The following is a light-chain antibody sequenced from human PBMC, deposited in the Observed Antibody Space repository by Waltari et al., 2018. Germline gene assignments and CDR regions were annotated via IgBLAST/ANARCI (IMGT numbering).Light chain of an antibody. CDR1: NSNIGSNS. CDR3: ATWDDSQRV. V-gene: IGLV1-44*01. CDR2: GND. J-gene: IGLJ1*01. Sequence: QSVLTQPPSASGTPGQRVTISCSGSNSNIGSNSVCWFQQLPGTAPKLLIYGNDHRPSGVPDRVSGSKSGTVASLAISGLQSEDEADYYCATWDDSQRVFGTGTKVTVL.